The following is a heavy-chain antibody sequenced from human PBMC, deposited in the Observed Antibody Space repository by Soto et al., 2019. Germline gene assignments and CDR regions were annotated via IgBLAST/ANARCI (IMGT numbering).Heavy chain of an antibody. J-gene: IGHJ6*02. Sequence: GGSLRLSCAASGFTVSSNYMSWVRQAPGKGLEWVSVIYSGGSTYYADSVKGRFTISRDNSKNTLYLQMNSLRAEDTAVYYCAGPKTNYYYGMDVWGQGTTVTVSS. D-gene: IGHD1-7*01. CDR1: GFTVSSNY. CDR3: AGPKTNYYYGMDV. V-gene: IGHV3-66*01. CDR2: IYSGGST.